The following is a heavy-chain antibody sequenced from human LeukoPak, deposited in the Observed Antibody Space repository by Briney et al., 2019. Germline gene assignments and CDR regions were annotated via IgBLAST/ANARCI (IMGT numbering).Heavy chain of an antibody. CDR3: ARAPPYCGGDCSDWYFDL. J-gene: IGHJ2*01. CDR1: GFTFSSYS. D-gene: IGHD2-21*02. Sequence: GGSLRLSCAASGFTFSSYSMNWARQAPGKGLEWVSSISRGSASIYYADSLRGRVTISRDNAKNSLSLQMNSLRVEDTAVYYCARAPPYCGGDCSDWYFDLWGRGTLVTVSS. CDR2: ISRGSASI. V-gene: IGHV3-21*01.